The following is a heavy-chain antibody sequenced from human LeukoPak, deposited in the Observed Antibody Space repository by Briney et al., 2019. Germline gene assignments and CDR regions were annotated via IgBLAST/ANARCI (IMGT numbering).Heavy chain of an antibody. CDR2: INPDSGGT. Sequence: ASVKVSCKASGYTFTGYYMHWVRQAPGQGLEWMGWINPDSGGTNYAQKFQGRVTMTRDTSINTAYMDLSSLRSEDTAVYYCARDPKDDTSGYYYFDYWAREPWSPSPQ. CDR3: ARDPKDDTSGYYYFDY. D-gene: IGHD3-22*01. CDR1: GYTFTGYY. V-gene: IGHV1-2*02. J-gene: IGHJ4*02.